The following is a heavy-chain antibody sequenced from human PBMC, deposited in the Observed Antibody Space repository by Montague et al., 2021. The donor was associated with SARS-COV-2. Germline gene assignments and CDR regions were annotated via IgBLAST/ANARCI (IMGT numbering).Heavy chain of an antibody. Sequence: SVKVSCKASGYTFTSYYMHWVRQAPGQGLEWMGIINPSGGSTSYAQKFQGRVTMTRDTSTSTVYMELSSLRSEDTAAYYCARATSVYCSSTSCQHYYYYYGMDVWGQGTTVTVSS. CDR2: INPSGGST. D-gene: IGHD2-2*01. CDR1: GYTFTSYY. V-gene: IGHV1-46*01. J-gene: IGHJ6*02. CDR3: ARATSVYCSSTSCQHYYYYYGMDV.